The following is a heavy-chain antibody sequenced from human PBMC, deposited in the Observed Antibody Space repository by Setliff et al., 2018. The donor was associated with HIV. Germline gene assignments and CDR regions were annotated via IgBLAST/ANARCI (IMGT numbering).Heavy chain of an antibody. Sequence: WVRQAPGKGLQWIGEIYQNGLTNYSPSLKSRVSMSLDKSKNQVSLKMTSVTAADTAVYYCVRAGDYYDSTGARAGFDFWGQGTRVTVSS. J-gene: IGHJ3*01. CDR3: VRAGDYYDSTGARAGFDF. V-gene: IGHV4-4*02. CDR2: IYQNGLT. D-gene: IGHD3-22*01.